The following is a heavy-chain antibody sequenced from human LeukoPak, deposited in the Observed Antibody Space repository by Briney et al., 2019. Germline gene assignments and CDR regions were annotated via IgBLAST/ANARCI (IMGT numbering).Heavy chain of an antibody. D-gene: IGHD3-16*02. Sequence: GGSLRLSCAASGFTFSSYWMHWVRQAPGKGLVWVSRINSDGSSTSYADSVKGRFTISRDNAKNTLYLQMSSLRAEDTAVYYCARDQYYVWGSYRYSRPFDYWGQGTLVTVSS. V-gene: IGHV3-74*01. CDR2: INSDGSST. CDR3: ARDQYYVWGSYRYSRPFDY. CDR1: GFTFSSYW. J-gene: IGHJ4*02.